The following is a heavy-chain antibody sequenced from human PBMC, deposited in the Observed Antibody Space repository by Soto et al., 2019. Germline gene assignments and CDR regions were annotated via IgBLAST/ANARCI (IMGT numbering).Heavy chain of an antibody. CDR3: ARGPGSSDWLFSYHYMDV. Sequence: QVQLVQSGAEVKKPGASVKVSCTFTSYDINWVRQAPGQGLEWMAWMNPISGDTRYAQKLQGRVTMTRNTSSFTAYMELSSLRSEDTAVYYRARGPGSSDWLFSYHYMDVWGQGTTVSVSS. V-gene: IGHV1-8*01. D-gene: IGHD3-9*01. CDR2: MNPISGDT. J-gene: IGHJ6*03. CDR1: FTSYD.